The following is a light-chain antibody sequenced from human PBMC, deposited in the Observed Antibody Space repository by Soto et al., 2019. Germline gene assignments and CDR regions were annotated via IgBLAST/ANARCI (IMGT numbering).Light chain of an antibody. CDR2: DTS. V-gene: IGKV3-15*01. CDR1: QGIGST. J-gene: IGKJ4*01. CDR3: RRYDNWPLT. Sequence: EIVLTQSPGTLSLSPGERATLSCRASQGIGSTLAWYQQKPGQTPRLLMYDTSTRATGVQARFSGSRSGTEFTLTIKSLQSEDFGVYYCRRYDNWPLTFGGGTKVDIK.